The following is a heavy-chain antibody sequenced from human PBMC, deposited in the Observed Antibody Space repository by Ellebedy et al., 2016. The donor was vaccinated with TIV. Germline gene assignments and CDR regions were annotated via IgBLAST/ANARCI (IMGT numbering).Heavy chain of an antibody. J-gene: IGHJ4*02. Sequence: GGSLRLXXAASGFTFSNYWIHWVRQAPGKGLVWVSRINTDGSTTNYADSVKGRFTISRDNAKNTLYLQMNSLRAEDTAVYYCARQAYDLLTGYYEDLDSWGQGTLVTVSS. CDR3: ARQAYDLLTGYYEDLDS. V-gene: IGHV3-74*01. D-gene: IGHD3-9*01. CDR2: INTDGSTT. CDR1: GFTFSNYW.